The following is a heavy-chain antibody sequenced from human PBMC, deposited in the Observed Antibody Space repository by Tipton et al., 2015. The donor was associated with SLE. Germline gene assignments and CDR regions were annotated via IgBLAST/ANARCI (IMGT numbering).Heavy chain of an antibody. CDR2: IYHSGST. J-gene: IGHJ4*02. D-gene: IGHD2-21*01. CDR3: AVNVVVKVQVDY. V-gene: IGHV4-38-2*01. Sequence: TLSLTCAVSSYFISSGYYWSWIRQPPGKGLEWIGRIYHSGSTYYNPSLKSRVTISVDTSKNQFSLKLTSVTAADTAVYYCAVNVVVKVQVDYWGPGALVTVSS. CDR1: SYFISSGYY.